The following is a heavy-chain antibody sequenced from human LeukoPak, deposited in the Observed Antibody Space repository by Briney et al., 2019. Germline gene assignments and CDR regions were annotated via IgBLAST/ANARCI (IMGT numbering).Heavy chain of an antibody. CDR3: ARARYSYGMYYFDY. J-gene: IGHJ4*02. Sequence: PSETLSLTCTVSGGSISSYYWSWIRQPPGKGLEWIGYIYYSGSTNYNPSLKSRATISVDTSKNQFSLKLSSVTAADTAVYYCARARYSYGMYYFDYWGQGTLVTVSS. CDR1: GGSISSYY. V-gene: IGHV4-59*01. D-gene: IGHD5-18*01. CDR2: IYYSGST.